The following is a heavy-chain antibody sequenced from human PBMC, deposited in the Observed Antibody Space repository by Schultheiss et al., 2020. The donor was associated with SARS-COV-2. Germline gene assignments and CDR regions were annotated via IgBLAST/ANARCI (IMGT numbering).Heavy chain of an antibody. CDR1: GGSISSGGYY. V-gene: IGHV4-31*03. CDR3: ARVGLIAAAGTIYYYYGMDV. D-gene: IGHD6-13*01. Sequence: SETLSLTCTVSGGSISSGGYYWSWIRQHPGKGLEWIGYIYYSGGTYYNPSLKSRVTISVDTSKNQFSLKLSSVTAADTAVYYCARVGLIAAAGTIYYYYGMDVWGQGTTVTVSS. J-gene: IGHJ6*02. CDR2: IYYSGGT.